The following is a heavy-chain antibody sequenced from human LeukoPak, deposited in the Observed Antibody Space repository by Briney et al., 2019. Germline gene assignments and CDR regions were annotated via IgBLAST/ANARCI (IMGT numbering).Heavy chain of an antibody. CDR2: IWYDGSNK. D-gene: IGHD5-18*01. Sequence: GGSLRLSCAASGFTFSSYGMHWVRQAPGKGLEWVAVIWYDGSNKYYADSVKGRFTISRDNSKNTLYLQMNSLRAEDTAVYYCARGGYSYGYYYYGMDVWGQGTTVTVSS. J-gene: IGHJ6*02. CDR3: ARGGYSYGYYYYGMDV. V-gene: IGHV3-33*01. CDR1: GFTFSSYG.